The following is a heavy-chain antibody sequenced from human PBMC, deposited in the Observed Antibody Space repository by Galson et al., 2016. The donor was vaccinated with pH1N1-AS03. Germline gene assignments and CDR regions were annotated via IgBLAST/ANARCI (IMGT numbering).Heavy chain of an antibody. CDR1: GYTFTDYF. Sequence: QSGAEVKKPGESLKISCKASGYTFTDYFVYWVRQAPGQGLEWMGGTTPLTGTPNYAQKFQGRVTINADSMEISGLTYEDTAVYYCARKMGGGSALDAWGQWTSVTVSS. D-gene: IGHD4-23*01. CDR3: ARKMGGGSALDA. CDR2: TTPLTGTP. J-gene: IGHJ6*02. V-gene: IGHV1-69*01.